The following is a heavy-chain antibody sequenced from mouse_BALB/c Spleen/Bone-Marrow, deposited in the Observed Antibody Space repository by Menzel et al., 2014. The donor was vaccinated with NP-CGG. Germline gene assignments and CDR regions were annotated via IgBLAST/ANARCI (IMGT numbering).Heavy chain of an antibody. J-gene: IGHJ1*01. D-gene: IGHD2-3*01. CDR1: GYTFTSYV. CDR2: INPYNDGT. CDR3: ARTPIYDGYYWFFDV. Sequence: VQLQQPGPELVKPGASVKMSCKASGYTFTSYVMHWVKRKPGQGLEWIGYINPYNDGTKYNEKFKDKAALTSDKSSSPAYIELSSLTSEDSAVYYCARTPIYDGYYWFFDVWGAGTTVTVSS. V-gene: IGHV1-14*01.